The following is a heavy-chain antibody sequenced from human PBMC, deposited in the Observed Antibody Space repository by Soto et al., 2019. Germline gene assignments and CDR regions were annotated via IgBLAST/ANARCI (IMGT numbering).Heavy chain of an antibody. CDR3: ARGQY. J-gene: IGHJ4*02. Sequence: QVQLVQSGAEVKKPGSSVKVSCRASGGTFNNYVINWVRQAPGQGLEWMAGIIPIFGTPNYAQKFQGRVTITADKSTSTAYMELNSLRSEDTAVYYCARGQYWGQGTLVTVSS. CDR2: IIPIFGTP. V-gene: IGHV1-69*06. CDR1: GGTFNNYV.